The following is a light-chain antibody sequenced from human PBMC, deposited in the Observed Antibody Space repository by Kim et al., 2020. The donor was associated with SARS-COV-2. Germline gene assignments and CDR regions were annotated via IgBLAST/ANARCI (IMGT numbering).Light chain of an antibody. CDR1: SLGLFY. J-gene: IGLJ1*01. CDR3: HSRDSSGNSYV. CDR2: GKD. V-gene: IGLV3-19*01. Sequence: LGQTVIGTCQGYSLGLFYAVRYQLKPGQAPTFLLYGKDNRPSGIPDRFSGSSSGNTASMTITGAQAEDEADYYCHSRDSSGNSYVFGTGTKVTVL.